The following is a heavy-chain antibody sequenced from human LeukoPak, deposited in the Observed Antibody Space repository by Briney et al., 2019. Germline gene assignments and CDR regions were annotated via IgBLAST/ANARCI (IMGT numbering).Heavy chain of an antibody. CDR1: GDSVSSNSAA. Sequence: SQTLSLTCAISGDSVSSNSAAWNWIRQSPSRGLEWLGMTYYRSKWYNDYAVSVKSRITINPDTSKNQFSLQLNSVTPEDTAVYYCARDRPGSSSSRDYYYYYMDVWGKGTTVTVSS. J-gene: IGHJ6*03. CDR3: ARDRPGSSSSRDYYYYYMDV. V-gene: IGHV6-1*01. D-gene: IGHD6-6*01. CDR2: TYYRSKWYN.